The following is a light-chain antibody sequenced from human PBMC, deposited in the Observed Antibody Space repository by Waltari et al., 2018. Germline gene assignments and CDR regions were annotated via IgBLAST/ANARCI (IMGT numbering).Light chain of an antibody. CDR2: LDS. CDR3: HVWDGKTVM. J-gene: IGLJ3*02. V-gene: IGLV3-21*02. CDR1: NIGGRS. Sequence: SSVLTQAPSVSVAPGQTATVTCGGDNIGGRSVHWYQQRPGRAPVLGVYLDSGRPSGIPDRFSGSKSGNAATLTISRVEAGDEADYYCHVWDGKTVMFGGGTKLTVL.